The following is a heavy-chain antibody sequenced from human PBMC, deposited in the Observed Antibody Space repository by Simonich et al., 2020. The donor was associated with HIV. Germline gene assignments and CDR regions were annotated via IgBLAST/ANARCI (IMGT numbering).Heavy chain of an antibody. CDR3: ARDPSDYFDTSGYYHGHFDY. CDR2: ISSTSTYI. D-gene: IGHD3-22*01. Sequence: VRQAPGKGLEWVSSISSTSTYIYYAESVNSRITISRDNAKNSLYLQMNSLRAEDTAVYYCARDPSDYFDTSGYYHGHFDYWGQGTLVTVSS. V-gene: IGHV3-21*01. J-gene: IGHJ4*02.